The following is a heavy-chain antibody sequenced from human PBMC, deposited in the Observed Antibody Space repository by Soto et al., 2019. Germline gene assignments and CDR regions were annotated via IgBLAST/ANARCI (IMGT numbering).Heavy chain of an antibody. CDR2: ISGSGGST. Sequence: GGSLRLSCAASGFTFSSYAMSWVRQAPGKGLEWVSAISGSGGSTYYADSVKGRFTISRDNSKNTLYLQMNSLRAEDTAVYYCAQECYFFWSGYPAGGDGMDVWGQGTTVTVSS. D-gene: IGHD3-3*01. J-gene: IGHJ6*02. V-gene: IGHV3-23*01. CDR1: GFTFSSYA. CDR3: AQECYFFWSGYPAGGDGMDV.